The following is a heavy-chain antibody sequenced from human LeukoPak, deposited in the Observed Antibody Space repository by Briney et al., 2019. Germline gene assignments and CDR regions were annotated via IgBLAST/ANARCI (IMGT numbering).Heavy chain of an antibody. V-gene: IGHV1-46*01. J-gene: IGHJ4*02. CDR2: INPSGGST. CDR3: ARAPIPSIAEAGN. D-gene: IGHD6-13*01. Sequence: ASVKVSCKASGYTFTSYYMHWVRQAPGQGLEWMGIINPSGGSTSYAQKFQGRVTMTRNTSISTAYMELSSLRSEDTAVYYCARAPIPSIAEAGNWGQGTLVTVSS. CDR1: GYTFTSYY.